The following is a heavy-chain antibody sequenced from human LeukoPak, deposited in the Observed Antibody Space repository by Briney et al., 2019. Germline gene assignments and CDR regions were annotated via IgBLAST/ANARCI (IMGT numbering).Heavy chain of an antibody. D-gene: IGHD6-19*01. CDR2: ISYDGSNK. CDR1: GFTFSSYA. Sequence: GGSLRLSCAASGFTFSSYAMHRVRQAPGKGLEWVAVISYDGSNKYYADSVKGRFTISRDNSKNTLYLQMNSLRAEDTAVYYCARAPREYSSGWFWAFDIWGQGTMVTVSS. CDR3: ARAPREYSSGWFWAFDI. V-gene: IGHV3-30*04. J-gene: IGHJ3*02.